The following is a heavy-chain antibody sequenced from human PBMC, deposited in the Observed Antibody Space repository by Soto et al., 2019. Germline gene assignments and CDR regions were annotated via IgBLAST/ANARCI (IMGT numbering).Heavy chain of an antibody. J-gene: IGHJ4*02. D-gene: IGHD6-19*01. CDR3: ARNWFSVAGRFHFDY. CDR1: GGPINTYY. Sequence: PSETLSLTCTVCGGPINTYYRSWIRQPPGKGLEWIGYVDYSGNSDSSPSLKSRVTISIDTSKKQASLKLNSVTAADTAVYYCARNWFSVAGRFHFDYWGQGIPVTVSS. V-gene: IGHV4-59*01. CDR2: VDYSGNS.